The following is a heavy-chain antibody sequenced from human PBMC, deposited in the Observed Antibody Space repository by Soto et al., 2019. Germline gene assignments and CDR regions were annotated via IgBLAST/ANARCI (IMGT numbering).Heavy chain of an antibody. D-gene: IGHD2-15*01. V-gene: IGHV3-11*01. CDR2: ISSSGSTI. CDR3: ARDLRPSIVVVVAAPDAFDI. J-gene: IGHJ3*02. CDR1: GFTFSDYY. Sequence: GGSLRLSCAASGFTFSDYYMSWIRQAPGKGLEWVSYISSSGSTIYYADSVKGRFTISRDNAKNSLYLQMNSLRAEDTAVYYCARDLRPSIVVVVAAPDAFDIWGQGTMVTVS.